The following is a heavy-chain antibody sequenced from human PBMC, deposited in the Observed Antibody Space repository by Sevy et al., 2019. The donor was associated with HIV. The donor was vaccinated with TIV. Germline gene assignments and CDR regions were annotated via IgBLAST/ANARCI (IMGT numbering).Heavy chain of an antibody. D-gene: IGHD3-3*01. CDR2: INPKSGAT. Sequence: ASVKVSCKASGYTFTDTGYYVHWVRQAPGQGLEWMGWINPKSGATNYAQKFQGRVTMPRETSVSTAKMELGRLRSDETAVYYCARESYDFWTGPVDYDYGMDVWGQGTTVTVSS. J-gene: IGHJ6*02. V-gene: IGHV1-2*02. CDR3: ARESYDFWTGPVDYDYGMDV. CDR1: GYTFTDTGYY.